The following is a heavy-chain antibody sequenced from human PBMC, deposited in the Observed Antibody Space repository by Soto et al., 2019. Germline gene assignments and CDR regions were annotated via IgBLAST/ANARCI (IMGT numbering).Heavy chain of an antibody. J-gene: IGHJ6*02. CDR3: ARRIQYYYGMDV. Sequence: QVQLQESGPGLVKPSETLSLTCTVSGGAISSYYWNWIRQPPGKGLEWIGYIHDSGSTKYNPSLKTRSPIARHTSKNQFSLTLNSVPAADPPVYFCARRIQYYYGMDVGGQGPTVTVSS. CDR2: IHDSGST. V-gene: IGHV4-59*08. D-gene: IGHD4-4*01. CDR1: GGAISSYY.